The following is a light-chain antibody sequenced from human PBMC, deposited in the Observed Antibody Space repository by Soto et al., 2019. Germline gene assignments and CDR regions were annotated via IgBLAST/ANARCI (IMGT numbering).Light chain of an antibody. J-gene: IGKJ5*01. CDR1: QSVSSN. CDR2: RAS. V-gene: IGKV3-15*01. CDR3: QQYNNWPPIT. Sequence: EIVLTQYPATLSVSLGPSAPLSCRASQSVSSNLAWYQQKPGQAPRLLIYRASTRATGIPARFSGSGSGTEFTLTISSLQSEDFAAYYCQQYNNWPPITFGQGTRLEI.